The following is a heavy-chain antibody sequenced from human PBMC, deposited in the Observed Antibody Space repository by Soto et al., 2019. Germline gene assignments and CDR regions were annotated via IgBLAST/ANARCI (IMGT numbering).Heavy chain of an antibody. CDR3: ARAEYSSSSYGMDV. V-gene: IGHV3-21*01. CDR1: GFTFSSYA. J-gene: IGHJ6*02. CDR2: ISSSSSYI. Sequence: LRLSCAASGFTFSSYAMHWVRQAPGKGLEWVSSISSSSSYIYYADSVKGRFTISRDNAKNSLYLQMNSLRAEDTAVYYCARAEYSSSSYGMDVWGQGTTVTVSS. D-gene: IGHD6-6*01.